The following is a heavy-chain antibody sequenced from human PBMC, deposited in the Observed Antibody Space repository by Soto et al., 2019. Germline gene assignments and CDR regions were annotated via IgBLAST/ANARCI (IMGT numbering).Heavy chain of an antibody. CDR2: ISSSGSTI. J-gene: IGHJ6*02. V-gene: IGHV3-48*03. Sequence: PGGSLRLSCAASGFTFSSYEMNWVRQAPGKGLEWVSYISSSGSTIYYADSVKGRFTISRDNAKNSLYLQMNSLRAEDTAVYYCARDFLYYDILTGYPYGMDVWGQGTTVTVTS. CDR3: ARDFLYYDILTGYPYGMDV. CDR1: GFTFSSYE. D-gene: IGHD3-9*01.